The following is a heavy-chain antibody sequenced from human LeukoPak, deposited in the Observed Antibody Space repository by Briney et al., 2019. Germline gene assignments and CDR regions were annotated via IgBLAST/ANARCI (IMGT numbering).Heavy chain of an antibody. Sequence: SQTLSLTCAISGDSVSSNSAAWNWIRQSPSRGLEWLGRTYYRSKWYNDYAGSVKSRITINPDTSKNQLSLQLNSVTPEDTPVYYCARTGRVAVAGGVDYWRQGTLVTVSS. J-gene: IGHJ4*02. CDR2: TYYRSKWYN. D-gene: IGHD6-19*01. CDR1: GDSVSSNSAA. V-gene: IGHV6-1*01. CDR3: ARTGRVAVAGGVDY.